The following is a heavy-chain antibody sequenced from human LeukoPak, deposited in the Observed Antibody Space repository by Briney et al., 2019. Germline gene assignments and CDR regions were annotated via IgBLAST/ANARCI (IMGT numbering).Heavy chain of an antibody. CDR2: INPNSGVT. J-gene: IGHJ4*02. CDR1: GYTFTSYY. CDR3: ARNIVGATTYYFDY. Sequence: ASVKVSCKASGYTFTSYYMHWVRQAPGQGLEWLGWINPNSGVTDFAQKLQGRVTLTRDTSIDTAYMELSSLRSEDTAVYYCARNIVGATTYYFDYWGQGTLVTVSS. D-gene: IGHD1-26*01. V-gene: IGHV1-2*02.